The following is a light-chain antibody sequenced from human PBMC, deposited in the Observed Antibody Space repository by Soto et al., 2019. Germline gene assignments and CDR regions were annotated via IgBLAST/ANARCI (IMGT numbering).Light chain of an antibody. V-gene: IGKV3-20*01. J-gene: IGKJ2*01. CDR3: QQYGHSPPYT. CDR2: GAS. CDR1: QSISSSY. Sequence: EIVLTQSPGTLSLSPGERATLSCRAGQSISSSYLAWYQQKPGQTPRLLIYGASNRATGIPDRFSGSGSGTDFTLTISRLKPEDSAVYYCQQYGHSPPYTFGQGTKLEIK.